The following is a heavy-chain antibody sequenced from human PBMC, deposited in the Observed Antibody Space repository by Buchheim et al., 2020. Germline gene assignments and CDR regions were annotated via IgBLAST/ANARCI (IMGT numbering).Heavy chain of an antibody. V-gene: IGHV3-30-3*01. J-gene: IGHJ4*02. Sequence: QVQLVESGGGVVQPGRSLRLSCAASGFTFSSYAMHWVRQAPGKGLEWVAVISYDGSNKYYADSVKGRFTISRDNSKNTLYLQMNSLRAEDTAVYYCARGEGEWFGELLVCWGQGTL. CDR3: ARGEGEWFGELLVC. CDR1: GFTFSSYA. D-gene: IGHD3-10*01. CDR2: ISYDGSNK.